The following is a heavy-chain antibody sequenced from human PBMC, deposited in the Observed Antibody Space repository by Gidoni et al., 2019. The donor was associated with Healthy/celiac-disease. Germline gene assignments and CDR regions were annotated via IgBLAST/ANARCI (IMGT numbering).Heavy chain of an antibody. CDR2: INPSGGST. CDR1: GYTFTSYY. D-gene: IGHD3-10*01. V-gene: IGHV1-46*01. CDR3: ARGGSIWFGESSTQGWFDP. J-gene: IGHJ5*02. Sequence: KPGASVKVSCKASGYTFTSYYMHWVRQAPGQGLEWMGIINPSGGSTSYAQKFQGRVTMTRDTSTSTVYMELSSLRSEDTAVYYCARGGSIWFGESSTQGWFDPWGQGTLVTVSS.